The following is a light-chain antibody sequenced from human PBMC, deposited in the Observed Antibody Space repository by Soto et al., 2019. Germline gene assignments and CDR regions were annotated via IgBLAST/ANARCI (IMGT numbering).Light chain of an antibody. CDR3: QQYNNWPPANT. J-gene: IGKJ2*01. CDR2: GAS. V-gene: IGKV3-15*01. CDR1: QSVSSN. Sequence: EIMMTQSPGTLSASPGERATLSCRASQSVSSNLAWYQQKPGQAPRLLIYGASTRATGIPARFSGSGSGTEFTLTISSLQSEDFAVYYCQQYNNWPPANTFGQGTKLEIK.